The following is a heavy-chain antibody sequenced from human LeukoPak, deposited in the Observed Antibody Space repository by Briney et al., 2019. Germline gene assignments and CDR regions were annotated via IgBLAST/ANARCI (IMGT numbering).Heavy chain of an antibody. V-gene: IGHV4-4*07. J-gene: IGHJ4*02. CDR3: ASDYYDSSGYPN. Sequence: QASETLSLTCTVSGGSISSYYWSWIRQPAGKGLEWIGRIYTSGSTNYNPSLKSRVTMSVDTSKNQFSLKLSSVTAADTAVYYCASDYYDSSGYPNWGQGTLVTVSS. CDR2: IYTSGST. CDR1: GGSISSYY. D-gene: IGHD3-22*01.